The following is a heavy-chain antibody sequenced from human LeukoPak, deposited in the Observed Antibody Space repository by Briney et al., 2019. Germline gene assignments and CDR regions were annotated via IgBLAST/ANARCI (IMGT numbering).Heavy chain of an antibody. D-gene: IGHD1-26*01. CDR1: GGTFSSYA. CDR3: ARGVLGSYPPPGYFDY. Sequence: GSSVKVSCKASGGTFSSYAISWVRQAPGQGLEWMGRIIPILGIANYAQKFQGRVTITADKSTSAAYMELSSLRSEDTAVYYCARGVLGSYPPPGYFDYWGQGTLVTVSS. J-gene: IGHJ4*02. V-gene: IGHV1-69*04. CDR2: IIPILGIA.